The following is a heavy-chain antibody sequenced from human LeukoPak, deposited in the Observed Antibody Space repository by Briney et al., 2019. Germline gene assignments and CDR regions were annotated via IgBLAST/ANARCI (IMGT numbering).Heavy chain of an antibody. V-gene: IGHV4-4*07. J-gene: IGHJ4*02. Sequence: SETLSLTCSVSDGSISYYYWSWIRQPAGEGLEWIGRIYTSGSTNYNPSLKSRVTMSIDTSNNQFTLKLTSVIAADTAVYYCARVAPAMHPSFDYWGQGILITVSS. CDR1: DGSISYYY. CDR2: IYTSGST. CDR3: ARVAPAMHPSFDY.